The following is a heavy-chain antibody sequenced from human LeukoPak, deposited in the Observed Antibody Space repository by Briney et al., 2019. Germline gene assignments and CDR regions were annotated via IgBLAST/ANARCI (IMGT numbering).Heavy chain of an antibody. Sequence: GASVKVSCKASGYTFTSNALNWVRQAPGQGLEWMGWISAYNGNTNYAQKLQGRVTMTADTSTSTAYMELRSLRSDDTAVYYCARGKSYDYFDYWGQGTLVTVSS. CDR1: GYTFTSNA. CDR3: ARGKSYDYFDY. D-gene: IGHD1-26*01. CDR2: ISAYNGNT. V-gene: IGHV1-18*01. J-gene: IGHJ4*02.